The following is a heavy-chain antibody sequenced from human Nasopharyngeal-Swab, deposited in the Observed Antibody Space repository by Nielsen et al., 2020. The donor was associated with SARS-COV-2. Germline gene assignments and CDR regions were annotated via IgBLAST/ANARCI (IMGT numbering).Heavy chain of an antibody. CDR1: GGSFSGYY. CDR3: ARGRGITVTTPSPVFDY. J-gene: IGHJ4*02. CDR2: IKHSGSI. V-gene: IGHV4-34*01. Sequence: SETLSLTCAVYGGSFSGYYWSWIRQSPGKGLEWIGEIKHSGSIKYNLSLKSRVTISVETSKNQYSLKLSSVTAADTAVYYCARGRGITVTTPSPVFDYWGQGTLVTVSS. D-gene: IGHD1-20*01.